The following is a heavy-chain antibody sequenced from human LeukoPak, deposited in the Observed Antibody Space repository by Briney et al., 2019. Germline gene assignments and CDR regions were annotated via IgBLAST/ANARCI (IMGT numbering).Heavy chain of an antibody. D-gene: IGHD5-18*01. CDR1: GYTFTSYY. Sequence: ASVTVSCKASGYTFTSYYMHWVRQATGQGLEWMGIINPSGGSTSYAQKFQGRVTMTRDTSTSTVYMELSSLRSEDTAVYYCARDSTYTAIPMYYFDYWGQGTLVTVSS. CDR3: ARDSTYTAIPMYYFDY. CDR2: INPSGGST. J-gene: IGHJ4*02. V-gene: IGHV1-46*01.